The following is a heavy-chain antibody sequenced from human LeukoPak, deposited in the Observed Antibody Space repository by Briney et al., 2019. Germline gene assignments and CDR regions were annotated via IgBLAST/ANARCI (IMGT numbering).Heavy chain of an antibody. CDR3: AKGRASTVRAPLDI. V-gene: IGHV3-30*18. D-gene: IGHD4-17*01. CDR1: GFTFSSYG. CDR2: ISYNGSNK. J-gene: IGHJ3*02. Sequence: GGSLRLSCAASGFTFSSYGMHWVRQAPGKGLEWVAVISYNGSNKYYADSVKGRFTISRDNSKNTLYLQMNSLRAEDTAVYYCAKGRASTVRAPLDIWGQGTMVTVSS.